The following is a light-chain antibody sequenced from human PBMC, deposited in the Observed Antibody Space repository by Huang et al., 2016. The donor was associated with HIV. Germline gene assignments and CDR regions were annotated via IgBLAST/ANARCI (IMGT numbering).Light chain of an antibody. V-gene: IGKV1-5*03. CDR2: KAS. CDR1: QSVSSW. J-gene: IGKJ2*01. Sequence: DIQMTQSPSTLSASVGDRVTITCRASQSVSSWLAWYQQKTGKAPKLLIYKASILESAVPSRFSGSGSGTEFTLTISSLQPDDFATYYCQQYNSYSRTFGQGTKLEIK. CDR3: QQYNSYSRT.